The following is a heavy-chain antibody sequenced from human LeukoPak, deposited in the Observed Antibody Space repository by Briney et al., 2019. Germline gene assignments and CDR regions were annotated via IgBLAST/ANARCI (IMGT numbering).Heavy chain of an antibody. CDR1: GDSVSSNSAA. J-gene: IGHJ4*02. Sequence: SQTLSLTCAISGDSVSSNSAAWNWIRQSPSRGLEWLGRTYYRSKWYNDYAVSVKSRITINPDTSKNQFSLQLNSVPPEDTAVYYCAREARQQLPTTDPYYFDYWGQGTLVTVSS. V-gene: IGHV6-1*01. D-gene: IGHD6-13*01. CDR2: TYYRSKWYN. CDR3: AREARQQLPTTDPYYFDY.